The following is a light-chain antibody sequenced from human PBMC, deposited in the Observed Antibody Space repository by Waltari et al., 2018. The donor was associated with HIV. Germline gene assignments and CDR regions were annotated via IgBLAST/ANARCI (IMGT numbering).Light chain of an antibody. V-gene: IGLV2-14*03. J-gene: IGLJ1*01. CDR1: SRDVGGYAY. Sequence: QSALTQPASVSGSPGQSITISCTGASRDVGGYAYVSWYQQHPGKAPKLMIYEVTSRPSGISNRFSGSKSGNTASLTISGLQAEDEADYYCSSYRSSSTFVFGTGTKVTVL. CDR2: EVT. CDR3: SSYRSSSTFV.